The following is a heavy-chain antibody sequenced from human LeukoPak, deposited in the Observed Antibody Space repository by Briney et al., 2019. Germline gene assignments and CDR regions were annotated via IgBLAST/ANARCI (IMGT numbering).Heavy chain of an antibody. CDR1: GLIFSNYW. CDR3: SRDRWIDY. Sequence: GGSLRLSCAASGLIFSNYWMTWVRQAPGKGLEWVANINMDGSEENYVDSVKGRFTISRDNAKNSLYLRMNSLRAEDTAVYYCSRDRWIDYWGQGTLVTVSS. CDR2: INMDGSEE. V-gene: IGHV3-7*01. J-gene: IGHJ4*02. D-gene: IGHD3-16*02.